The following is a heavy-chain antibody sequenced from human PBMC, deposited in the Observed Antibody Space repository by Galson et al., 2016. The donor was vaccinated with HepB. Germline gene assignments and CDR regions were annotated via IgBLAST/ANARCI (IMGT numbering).Heavy chain of an antibody. CDR1: GDSVSSNSAA. D-gene: IGHD5-24*01. V-gene: IGHV6-1*01. CDR2: TYYRSKWYQ. J-gene: IGHJ3*02. Sequence: CAISGDSVSSNSAAWNWIRQSPSRGLEWLGRTYYRSKWYQDYALSVKSRITIKSDTSKNQFSLQLNPVTPEDAAVYYCARDDNLQIADAFDIWGQGTMVTVSS. CDR3: ARDDNLQIADAFDI.